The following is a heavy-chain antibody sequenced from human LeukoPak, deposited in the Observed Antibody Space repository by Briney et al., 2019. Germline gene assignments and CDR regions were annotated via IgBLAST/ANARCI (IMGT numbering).Heavy chain of an antibody. CDR2: ISSSSSYI. CDR1: GFTFSSYS. Sequence: GGYLRLSCAASGFTFSSYSMNWVRQAPGKGMEWVSSISSSSSYIYYEDSVKGRFTISRDNAKNSLYLQMNSLRAEDTAVYYCARDPVLLWFGAFDYWGQGTLVTVSS. CDR3: ARDPVLLWFGAFDY. J-gene: IGHJ4*02. V-gene: IGHV3-21*01. D-gene: IGHD3-10*01.